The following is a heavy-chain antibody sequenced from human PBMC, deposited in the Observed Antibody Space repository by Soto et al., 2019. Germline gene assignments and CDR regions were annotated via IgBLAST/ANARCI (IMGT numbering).Heavy chain of an antibody. V-gene: IGHV3-48*03. Sequence: EVQLVESGGGLVQPGGSLRLSCAASGFTFSSYEMNWVRQAPGKGLEWVSYISSSGSTIYYADSVKGRFTISRDNAKNSLYLQMNSLRAEDTAVYYCARLERGSSPLSYWGQGTLVTVSS. CDR2: ISSSGSTI. D-gene: IGHD3-16*01. J-gene: IGHJ4*02. CDR1: GFTFSSYE. CDR3: ARLERGSSPLSY.